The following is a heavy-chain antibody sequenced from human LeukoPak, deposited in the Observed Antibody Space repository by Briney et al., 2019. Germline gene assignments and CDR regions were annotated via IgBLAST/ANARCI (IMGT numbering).Heavy chain of an antibody. CDR3: ATPPYCSGGSCYSPIDY. J-gene: IGHJ4*02. D-gene: IGHD2-15*01. Sequence: GESLKISCKGSGYSFTSYWIGWVRQMPGKGLEWMGIIYPGDSDTRYSPSFQGQVTISADKSISTAYLQWSSLKASDTAMYYCATPPYCSGGSCYSPIDYWGQGTLVTVSS. CDR1: GYSFTSYW. CDR2: IYPGDSDT. V-gene: IGHV5-51*01.